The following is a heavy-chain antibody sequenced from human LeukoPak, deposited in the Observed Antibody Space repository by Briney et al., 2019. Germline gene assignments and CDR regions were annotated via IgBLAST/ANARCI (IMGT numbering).Heavy chain of an antibody. CDR3: ARVSNWNYADY. D-gene: IGHD1-7*01. CDR2: IKQDGSEK. CDR1: GFTFSSYW. J-gene: IGHJ4*02. V-gene: IGHV3-7*01. Sequence: PGGSLRLSCAASGFTFSSYWMSWVRQAPGKGLEWVANIKQDGSEKYYVDSVKGRFTISRDDAKNSLYLQMNSLRAGDTAVYYCARVSNWNYADYWGQGTLVTVSS.